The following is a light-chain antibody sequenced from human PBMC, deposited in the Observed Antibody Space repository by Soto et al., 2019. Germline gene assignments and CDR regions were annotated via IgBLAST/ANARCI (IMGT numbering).Light chain of an antibody. J-gene: IGKJ5*01. CDR2: AAS. CDR1: ESIRIQ. Sequence: DIQMTQSPSSLSASIGDRVSIICRASESIRIQLNWYQQKPGKAPRLLIYAASRLQSGVPPRFSGSGSGTEFTLTISSLQPEDFATYYCQQLNSYPITFGQGTRLEIK. CDR3: QQLNSYPIT. V-gene: IGKV1-17*01.